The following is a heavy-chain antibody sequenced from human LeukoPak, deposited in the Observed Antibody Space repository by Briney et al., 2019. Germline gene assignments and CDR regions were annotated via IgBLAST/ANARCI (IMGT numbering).Heavy chain of an antibody. V-gene: IGHV5-51*01. Sequence: GESLKISCKASGSRFSNYWIGWVRQMPGKGLEWAAIIYPDNSNTRYSPSLQGQVTISADKSISTAYLQWSSLKASDTAMYYCARESRPPAHGMDVWGKGTTVTVSS. CDR3: ARESRPPAHGMDV. D-gene: IGHD6-13*01. J-gene: IGHJ6*04. CDR1: GSRFSNYW. CDR2: IYPDNSNT.